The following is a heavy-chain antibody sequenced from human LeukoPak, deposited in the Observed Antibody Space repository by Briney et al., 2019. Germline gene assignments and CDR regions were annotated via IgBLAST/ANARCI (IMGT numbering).Heavy chain of an antibody. CDR3: AKDIDSFGQSQLLGFDY. D-gene: IGHD2-2*01. J-gene: IGHJ4*02. V-gene: IGHV1-69*04. CDR1: GGTFSSYA. Sequence: ASVKVSCKASGGTFSSYAISWVRQAPGQGLEWMGRIIPILGIANYAQKFQGRVTITADKSTSTAYMELSSLRSEDTAVYFCAKDIDSFGQSQLLGFDYWGQGTLVTVSS. CDR2: IIPILGIA.